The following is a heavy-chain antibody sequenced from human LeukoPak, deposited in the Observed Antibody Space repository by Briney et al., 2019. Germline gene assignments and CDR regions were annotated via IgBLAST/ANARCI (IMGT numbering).Heavy chain of an antibody. Sequence: TGGSLRLSCASSGFTFTYHWMSWVRQAPGKGLEWVANINEHGTSQFYGAAVQGRFTISRDNARHSVSLQMTSLRGEDTAIYFCSKHEGRSFGSWDQGTLVTVSS. D-gene: IGHD1-14*01. V-gene: IGHV3-7*01. J-gene: IGHJ4*02. CDR3: SKHEGRSFGS. CDR2: INEHGTSQ. CDR1: GFTFTYHW.